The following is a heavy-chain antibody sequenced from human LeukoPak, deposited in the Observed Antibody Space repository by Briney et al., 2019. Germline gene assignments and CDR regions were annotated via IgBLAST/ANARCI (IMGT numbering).Heavy chain of an antibody. CDR3: ARWEFDY. V-gene: IGHV3-7*04. D-gene: IGHD1-26*01. CDR1: GFTVSSNY. CDR2: IKQDGSEK. J-gene: IGHJ4*02. Sequence: GGSLRLSCAASGFTVSSNYMSWVRQAPGKGLEWVANIKQDGSEKYYVDSVKGRFTISRDNAKNSLYLQMNSLRAEDTAVYYCARWEFDYWGQGTLVTVSS.